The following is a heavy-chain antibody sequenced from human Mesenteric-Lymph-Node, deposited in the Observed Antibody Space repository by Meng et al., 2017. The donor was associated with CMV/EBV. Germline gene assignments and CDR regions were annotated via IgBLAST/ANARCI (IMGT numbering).Heavy chain of an antibody. V-gene: IGHV1-18*01. J-gene: IGHJ4*02. D-gene: IGHD1-14*01. CDR3: ARGFYNWNHQHPNDY. CDR1: GYTFTSYG. Sequence: ASVKVSCKASGYTFTSYGISWVRQAPGQGLEWMGGITTYNGNTNYAQKLQGRVTMTTDTSTSTAYMELRSLRSDDTALYYCARGFYNWNHQHPNDYWGQGTLVTVSS. CDR2: ITTYNGNT.